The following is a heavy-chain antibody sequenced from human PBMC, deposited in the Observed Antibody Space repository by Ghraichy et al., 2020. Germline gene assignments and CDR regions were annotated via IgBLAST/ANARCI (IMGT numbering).Heavy chain of an antibody. CDR3: TTPVGYCSSASCAFGY. V-gene: IGHV3-15*01. J-gene: IGHJ4*02. CDR1: GFTFSNAW. CDR2: IKSKTDGGTT. D-gene: IGHD2-2*01. Sequence: GGSLRLSCAASGFTFSNAWMSWVRQAPGKGLEWVGRIKSKTDGGTTDYAAPVKGRFTISRDDSKNTLYLQMNSLKTEDTAVYYCTTPVGYCSSASCAFGYWGQGTLVTVSS.